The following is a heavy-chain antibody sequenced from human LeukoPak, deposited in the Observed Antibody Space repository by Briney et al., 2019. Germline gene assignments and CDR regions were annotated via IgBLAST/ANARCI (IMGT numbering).Heavy chain of an antibody. Sequence: GGSLRLSCAASGFTFMNAWMAWVRQAPGKGREWVGRSKAKAHGGTLEYASPVKGSFTISRDDSKHMLHLQINSLKTEDTAVYYCTTDGVGVEGATYDNWGQGALVSVSS. D-gene: IGHD1-26*01. J-gene: IGHJ4*02. CDR1: GFTFMNAW. CDR3: TTDGVGVEGATYDN. CDR2: SKAKAHGGTL. V-gene: IGHV3-15*01.